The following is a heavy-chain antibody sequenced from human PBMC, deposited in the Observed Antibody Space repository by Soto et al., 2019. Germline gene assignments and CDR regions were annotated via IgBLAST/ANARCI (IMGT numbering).Heavy chain of an antibody. CDR1: GGTFSQYA. CDR2: IIPIFGTA. J-gene: IGHJ6*02. CDR3: ARDGLFTSAFHECYGMDV. Sequence: SVKVSCRASGGTFSQYAISWVRQAPGQGLEWMGGIIPIFGTANYAQQFQGRVTITADESTSTAYMELSSLRSEDTAVYYCARDGLFTSAFHECYGMDVWRQGTTLTVCS. D-gene: IGHD3-10*01. V-gene: IGHV1-69*13.